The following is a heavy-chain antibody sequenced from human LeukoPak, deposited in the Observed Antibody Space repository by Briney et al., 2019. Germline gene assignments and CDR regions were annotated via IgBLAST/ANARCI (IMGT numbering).Heavy chain of an antibody. CDR1: GFTFSSYG. Sequence: GGSLRLSCAASGFTFSSYGMHWVRQAPGKGLEWVAVISYDGSNKYYADSVKGRFTTSRDNSKNTLYLQMNSLRAEDTAVYYCAKDLIVGATTYYYYGMDVWGQGTTVTVSS. J-gene: IGHJ6*02. D-gene: IGHD1-26*01. V-gene: IGHV3-30*18. CDR3: AKDLIVGATTYYYYGMDV. CDR2: ISYDGSNK.